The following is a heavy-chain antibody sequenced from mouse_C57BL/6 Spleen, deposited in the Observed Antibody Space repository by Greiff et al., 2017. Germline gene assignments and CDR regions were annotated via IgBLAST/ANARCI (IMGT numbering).Heavy chain of an antibody. CDR3: ARGSGSSPHYYAMDY. CDR2: INPSSGYT. D-gene: IGHD1-1*01. J-gene: IGHJ4*01. CDR1: GYTFTSYT. Sequence: VQLQQSGAELARPGASVKMSCKASGYTFTSYTMHWVKQRPGQGLEWIGYINPSSGYTKYNQKFKDKATLTADKSSSTAYMQLSSLTSEDSAVYYCARGSGSSPHYYAMDYWGQGTSVTVSS. V-gene: IGHV1-4*01.